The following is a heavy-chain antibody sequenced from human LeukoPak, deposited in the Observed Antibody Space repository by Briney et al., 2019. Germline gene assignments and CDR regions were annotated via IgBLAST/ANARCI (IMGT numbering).Heavy chain of an antibody. CDR2: IIPIFGTA. V-gene: IGHV1-69*13. J-gene: IGHJ4*02. Sequence: SLKVSCEASGGTFSSYAISSGPHAPGQRLERMGGIIPIFGTASYAQQCQGSVTITADESTSTAYMELSSLGSEDTAVYYCATTHYWGQGSLVTVSS. CDR3: ATTHY. CDR1: GGTFSSYA.